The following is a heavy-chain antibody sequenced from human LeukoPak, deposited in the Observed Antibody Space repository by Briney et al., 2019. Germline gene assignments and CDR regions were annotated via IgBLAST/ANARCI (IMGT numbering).Heavy chain of an antibody. CDR3: ARGRGYCTGVSCDIDY. J-gene: IGHJ4*02. D-gene: IGHD2-8*02. CDR2: IISRGDTT. V-gene: IGHV3-48*04. CDR1: GFTLNTYS. Sequence: PGGSLRLSCAASGFTLNTYSMNWVRQAPGKGLEWVSNIISRGDTTHYAASVKGRFTIPRDNAKNSVFLHLNSLRGDDTAVYYCARGRGYCTGVSCDIDYWGQGTLVTVSS.